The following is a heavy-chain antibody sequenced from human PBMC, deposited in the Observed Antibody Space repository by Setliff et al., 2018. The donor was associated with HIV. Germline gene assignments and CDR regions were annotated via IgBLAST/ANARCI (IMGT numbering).Heavy chain of an antibody. CDR1: GYTFTSYA. D-gene: IGHD3-9*01. CDR2: INTNTGNP. V-gene: IGHV7-4-1*02. J-gene: IGHJ3*02. CDR3: ARTLTGYSAHDAFDI. Sequence: WASVKVSCKASGYTFTSYAMNWVRQAPGQGLEWMGWINTNTGNPTYAQGFTGRFVFSLDTSVSTAYLQISSLKAEDTAVYYCARTLTGYSAHDAFDIWGQGTMVTVSS.